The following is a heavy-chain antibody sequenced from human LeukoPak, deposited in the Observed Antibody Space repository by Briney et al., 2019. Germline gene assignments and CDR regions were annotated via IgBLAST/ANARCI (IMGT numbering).Heavy chain of an antibody. CDR3: ARDGMGDGCWYYYYMDV. CDR1: GYTFTGYY. V-gene: IGHV1-2*02. CDR2: INPNSGGT. J-gene: IGHJ6*03. D-gene: IGHD3-16*01. Sequence: ASVKVSCKASGYTFTGYYMHWVRQAPGQGLEWMGWINPNSGGTNYAQKFQGRVTLTRDTSISTAYMELSRLRSDDTAVYYCARDGMGDGCWYYYYMDVWGKGTTVTISS.